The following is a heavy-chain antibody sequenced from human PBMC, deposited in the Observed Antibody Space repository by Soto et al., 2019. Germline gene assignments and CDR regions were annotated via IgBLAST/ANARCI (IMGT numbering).Heavy chain of an antibody. V-gene: IGHV1-2*02. J-gene: IGHJ3*02. Sequence: QLHLVQSGAVVKKPGASVTVSCSASGYPVTAYYMHWVRQAPGRGLEWMGGINPATGAAKYTQTFPGKGNMTRGTSTSTSFMEMSGLKSEDNAVFFWARGGGVGVAGSAAFDMWGQGTLVTVSS. D-gene: IGHD3-3*01. CDR3: ARGGGVGVAGSAAFDM. CDR2: INPATGAA. CDR1: GYPVTAYY.